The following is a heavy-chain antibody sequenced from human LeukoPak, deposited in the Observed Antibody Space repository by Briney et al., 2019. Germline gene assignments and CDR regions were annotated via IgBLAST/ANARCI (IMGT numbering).Heavy chain of an antibody. CDR1: GYTFTSYD. D-gene: IGHD6-19*01. Sequence: ASVKVSCKASGYTFTSYDINWVRQATGQGLELMGWMNPNSGNTGYAQKFQGRLTITRNTSINTAYMELSSLRSQDAAVYYCAREGSAVAGIGFDYWGQGTLVTVSS. CDR3: AREGSAVAGIGFDY. CDR2: MNPNSGNT. V-gene: IGHV1-8*03. J-gene: IGHJ4*02.